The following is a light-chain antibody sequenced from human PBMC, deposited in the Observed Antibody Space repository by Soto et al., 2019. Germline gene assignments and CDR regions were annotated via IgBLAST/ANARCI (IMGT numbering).Light chain of an antibody. CDR3: LQHNSYPRA. CDR1: QAIGND. V-gene: IGKV1-17*01. Sequence: DIPMTQSPSSLSASVGDRVTITCRASQAIGNDLGWYQQKPGKAPKRLIYAASSLESGVPARFSGSGSGTEFTLTISSLQPEDFATYYCLQHNSYPRAFGQGTKVEIK. J-gene: IGKJ1*01. CDR2: AAS.